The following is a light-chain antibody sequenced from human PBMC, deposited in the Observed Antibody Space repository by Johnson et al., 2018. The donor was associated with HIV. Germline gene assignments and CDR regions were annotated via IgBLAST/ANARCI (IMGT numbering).Light chain of an antibody. CDR1: SSNIGNKY. CDR3: GTWDISLSALYV. Sequence: QSVLTQPPSVSAAPGQKVTISCSGSSSNIGNKYVSWYQQLPGTAPKLLIYENTKRPSGIPDRFSGSKSGTSATLGITGLQTGDEADYYCGTWDISLSALYVFGTGTKVTVL. CDR2: ENT. V-gene: IGLV1-51*02. J-gene: IGLJ1*01.